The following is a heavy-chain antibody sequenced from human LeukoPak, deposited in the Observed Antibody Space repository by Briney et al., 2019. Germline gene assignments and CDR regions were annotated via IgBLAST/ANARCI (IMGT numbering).Heavy chain of an antibody. J-gene: IGHJ5*02. CDR2: IYYSGST. V-gene: IGHV4-59*08. Sequence: PSETLSLTCTVSGGSISDYHWNWIRQPPGKTLEWIGSIYYSGSTSYNPSLKSRVTISVDTSKNQFPLNLNSVTAADTAVYYCARKVRSSLYNWFDPWGQGTLVTVSS. D-gene: IGHD6-6*01. CDR1: GGSISDYH. CDR3: ARKVRSSLYNWFDP.